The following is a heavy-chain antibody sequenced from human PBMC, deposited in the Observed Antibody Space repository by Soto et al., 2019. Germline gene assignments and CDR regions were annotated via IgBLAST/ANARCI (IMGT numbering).Heavy chain of an antibody. CDR2: IIPNLGIA. CDR3: ARDRDADALDY. V-gene: IGHV1-69*08. J-gene: IGHJ4*02. CDR1: GGTFSSYT. D-gene: IGHD2-2*01. Sequence: QVQLVQSGAEVKKPGSSVKVSCKASGGTFSSYTISWVRQAPGQGFEWMGRIIPNLGIANYAQKFQGRVTITADKSTSTAYMELSSLRSEDTAVYYCARDRDADALDYWGQGTLVTVSS.